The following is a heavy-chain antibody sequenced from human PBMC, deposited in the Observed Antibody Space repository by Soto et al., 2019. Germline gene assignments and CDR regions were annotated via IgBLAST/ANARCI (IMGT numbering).Heavy chain of an antibody. CDR1: GFTFSFYS. D-gene: IGHD3-3*01. CDR3: ARAESGYFSN. J-gene: IGHJ1*01. Sequence: EVQLVESGGDLVKPGGSLRLSCAVSGFTFSFYSMSWVRQAPGKGLEWVSSINNGGDYIYYADSVKGRFTISRDNAKNSLSLLMTNLRAEDTAVYFCARAESGYFSNWGQGTLVTVSS. V-gene: IGHV3-21*01. CDR2: INNGGDYI.